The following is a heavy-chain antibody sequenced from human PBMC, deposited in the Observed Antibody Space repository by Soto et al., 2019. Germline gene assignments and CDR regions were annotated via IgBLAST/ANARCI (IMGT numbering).Heavy chain of an antibody. V-gene: IGHV3-23*01. CDR2: IGGSGHAT. CDR1: GFYFGSYA. D-gene: IGHD6-13*01. CDR3: ARGWQQLGH. Sequence: EVQLLESGGGLVQPGGSLRLSCEASGFYFGSYAMTWVRQAPGKGLEWVASIGGSGHATHYADSVQGRFTISRDDSKNTLYLQMNSLRVDDTATYYCARGWQQLGHWGQGALVTVSS. J-gene: IGHJ4*02.